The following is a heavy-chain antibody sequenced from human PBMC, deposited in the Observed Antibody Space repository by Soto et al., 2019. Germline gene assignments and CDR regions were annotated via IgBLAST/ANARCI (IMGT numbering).Heavy chain of an antibody. Sequence: ASVKVSCKASGGTFSSYAISWARQAPGQGLEWMGGIIPIFGTANYAQKFQGRVTITADKSTSTAYMELSSLRSEDTAVYYCARGLYCGGDCYSNWFDPWGQGTLVTVSS. J-gene: IGHJ5*02. V-gene: IGHV1-69*06. CDR2: IIPIFGTA. CDR1: GGTFSSYA. CDR3: ARGLYCGGDCYSNWFDP. D-gene: IGHD2-21*02.